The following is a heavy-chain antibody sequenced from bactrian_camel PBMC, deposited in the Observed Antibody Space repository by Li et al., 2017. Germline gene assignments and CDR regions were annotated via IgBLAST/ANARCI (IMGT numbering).Heavy chain of an antibody. Sequence: VQLVESGGGAVQAGGSLRLHCAASGLPSACMAWFRQAPGKGRAKIASLYTISSIADYADSVKGRFTISRDNAKNMVYLQMSSLKLDDTAVYYCVTYRLEARWGQGTQVTVS. CDR2: LYTISSIA. J-gene: IGHJ4*01. CDR1: GLPSAC. V-gene: IGHV3-2*01. D-gene: IGHD1*01. CDR3: VTYRLEAR.